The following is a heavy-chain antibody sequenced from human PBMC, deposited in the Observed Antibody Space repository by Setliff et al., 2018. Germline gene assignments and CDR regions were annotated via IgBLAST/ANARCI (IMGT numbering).Heavy chain of an antibody. CDR3: ARDSSGSVMSYYFDY. D-gene: IGHD3-22*01. CDR2: IKQDGSEK. J-gene: IGHJ4*02. CDR1: GFTFSSYW. Sequence: PGGSLRLSCAASGFTFSSYWMSWVRQAPGKGLEWVANIKQDGSEKYYVDSVKGRFTISRDNAKNSLYLQMNSLRAEDTAVYYCARDSSGSVMSYYFDYWGQGTLVTVSS. V-gene: IGHV3-7*03.